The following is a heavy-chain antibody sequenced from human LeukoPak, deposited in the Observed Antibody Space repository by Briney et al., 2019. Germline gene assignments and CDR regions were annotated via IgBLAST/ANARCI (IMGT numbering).Heavy chain of an antibody. CDR3: ARDRGYCSSTSCAPYFDY. J-gene: IGHJ4*02. Sequence: ASVKVSCKVSGYTLTELSMHWVRQAPGKGLEWMGGFDPEDGETIYAQKFQGRVTMTEDTSTDTAYMELSSLRSEDTAVYYCARDRGYCSSTSCAPYFDYWGQGTLVTVSS. CDR1: GYTLTELS. D-gene: IGHD2-2*01. V-gene: IGHV1-24*01. CDR2: FDPEDGET.